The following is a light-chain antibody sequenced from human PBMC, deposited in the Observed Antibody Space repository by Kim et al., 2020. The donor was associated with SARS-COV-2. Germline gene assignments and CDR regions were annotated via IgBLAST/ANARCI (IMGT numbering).Light chain of an antibody. CDR1: SLRSYY. J-gene: IGLJ2*01. CDR2: GKN. CDR3: NSRDSNDNVV. Sequence: SGQTVRITCQGDSLRSYYATWYQQKPGQAPILVIYGKNNRPSGIPDRFSGSSSGNTASLTITGTQAGDEADYYCNSRDSNDNVVFGGGTQLTVL. V-gene: IGLV3-19*01.